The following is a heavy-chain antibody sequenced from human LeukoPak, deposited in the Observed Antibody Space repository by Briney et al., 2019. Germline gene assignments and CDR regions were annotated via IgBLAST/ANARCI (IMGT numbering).Heavy chain of an antibody. Sequence: PSETLSLTCTVSGYSISSAFYWGWIRQPPGKGLEWIGTIYHNGRTYYNPSLKSRVTISLDTSKNQFSLDLTSVTAADTALYYCARAFRESFFGYWGQGTLVTVSS. CDR1: GYSISSAFY. CDR3: ARAFRESFFGY. V-gene: IGHV4-38-2*02. CDR2: IYHNGRT. J-gene: IGHJ4*02.